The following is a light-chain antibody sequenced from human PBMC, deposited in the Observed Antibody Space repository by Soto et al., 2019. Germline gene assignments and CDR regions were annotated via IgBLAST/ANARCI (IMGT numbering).Light chain of an antibody. CDR3: QQRQNWPPIT. CDR1: QNINVY. CDR2: DAS. J-gene: IGKJ5*01. V-gene: IGKV3-11*01. Sequence: ETVLTQSPATLSLSPGERATLSCRASQNINVYLAWYQQKPGQPPRLLIYDASNRATGIPARFSGSGFGTDFTLIISSLEPEDFAVYYCQQRQNWPPITFGQGTRLEIK.